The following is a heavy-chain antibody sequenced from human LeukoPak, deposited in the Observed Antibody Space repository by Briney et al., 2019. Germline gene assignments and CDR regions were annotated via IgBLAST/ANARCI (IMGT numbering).Heavy chain of an antibody. D-gene: IGHD5-24*01. V-gene: IGHV4-4*09. CDR1: GGSINTYY. CDR2: IYFSGST. CDR3: ARSYNNAGYFYYGMDV. J-gene: IGHJ6*02. Sequence: SETLSLTCTVSGGSINTYYWSCIRQPPGKGLEWVGYIYFSGSTDYKPSLRSRVSISLDTSKNEISLRLSSVTAADTAVYYCARSYNNAGYFYYGMDVWGQGTTVTVSS.